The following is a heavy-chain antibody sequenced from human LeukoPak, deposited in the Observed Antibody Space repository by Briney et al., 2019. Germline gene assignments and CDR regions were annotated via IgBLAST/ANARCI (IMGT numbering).Heavy chain of an antibody. CDR1: GFTVSSNY. J-gene: IGHJ4*02. CDR3: ARDSVAALDY. Sequence: PGGSLRLSCAASGFTVSSNYMSWVRQAPGKGLEWVSVIYSGGSTYYADSVKGRFTISRDNSKNTLYLQMNSLRAEVTAVYYCARDSVAALDYWGQGTLVTVSS. D-gene: IGHD6-6*01. CDR2: IYSGGST. V-gene: IGHV3-66*02.